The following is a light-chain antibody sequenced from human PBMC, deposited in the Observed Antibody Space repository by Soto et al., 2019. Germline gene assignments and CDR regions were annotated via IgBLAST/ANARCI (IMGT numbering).Light chain of an antibody. CDR1: SSDVGGYNY. V-gene: IGLV2-11*01. CDR2: DVS. J-gene: IGLJ2*01. CDR3: CSYAGSYTVV. Sequence: QSALTQPRSVSGSPGQSVTISCTGTSSDVGGYNYVSWYQQHPGKDPKLMIYDVSKRPSGVPDRFSGSKSGNTASLTISGLQAEDEADYYCCSYAGSYTVVFGGGTKVTVL.